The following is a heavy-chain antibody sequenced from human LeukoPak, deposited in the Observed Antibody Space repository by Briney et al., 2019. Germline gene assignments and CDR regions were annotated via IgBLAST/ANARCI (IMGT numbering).Heavy chain of an antibody. Sequence: GGSLRLSCVASWFTFSRFEMNWVRQAPGKGLEWISHISTGTYIAYTDSVKGRFTISRDNAKNSLYLQMNSLRAEDTAVYYCTREQDREAAATVVGDYWGQGTLVTVSS. J-gene: IGHJ4*02. V-gene: IGHV3-48*03. D-gene: IGHD4-23*01. CDR3: TREQDREAAATVVGDY. CDR2: ISTGTYI. CDR1: WFTFSRFE.